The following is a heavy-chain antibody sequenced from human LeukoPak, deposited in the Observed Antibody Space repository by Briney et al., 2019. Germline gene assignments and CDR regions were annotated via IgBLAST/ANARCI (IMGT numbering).Heavy chain of an antibody. CDR3: AKDHWIQLWLSGPAYYYGMDV. J-gene: IGHJ6*02. CDR1: GFTFSSYA. CDR2: ISGSGGST. D-gene: IGHD5-18*01. V-gene: IGHV3-23*01. Sequence: GGSLRPSCAASGFTFSSYAMSWVRQAPGKGLEWVSAISGSGGSTYYADSVKGRFTISRDNSKNTLYLQMNSLRAEDTAVYYCAKDHWIQLWLSGPAYYYGMDVWGQGTTVTVSS.